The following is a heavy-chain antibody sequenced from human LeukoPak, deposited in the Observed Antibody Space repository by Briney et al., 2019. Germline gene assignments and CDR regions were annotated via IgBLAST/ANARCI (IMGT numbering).Heavy chain of an antibody. CDR3: ARDLKVGQLLFQDHGAFDI. Sequence: GGSLRLSWAASGFTVSSNYMSWVRQAPGKGLEWVSVIYSGGSTYYADSVKGRFTISRDNSKNTLYLQMNSLRAEDTAVYYCARDLKVGQLLFQDHGAFDIWGQGTMVTVSS. D-gene: IGHD2-2*01. CDR1: GFTVSSNY. CDR2: IYSGGST. J-gene: IGHJ3*02. V-gene: IGHV3-66*01.